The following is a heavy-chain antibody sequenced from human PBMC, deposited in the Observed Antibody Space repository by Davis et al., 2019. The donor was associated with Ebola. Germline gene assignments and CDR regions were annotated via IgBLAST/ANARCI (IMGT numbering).Heavy chain of an antibody. J-gene: IGHJ6*03. Sequence: GESLKISCAASGFTFSSYAMSWVRQAPGKGLEWVSAISGSGGSTYYADSVKGRFTISRDNSKNTLYLQMNSLRAEDTAVYYCAKEGQLPEDCTNGVCLSLYYYYYMDVWGKGTTVTVSS. D-gene: IGHD2-8*01. CDR1: GFTFSSYA. CDR2: ISGSGGST. V-gene: IGHV3-23*01. CDR3: AKEGQLPEDCTNGVCLSLYYYYYMDV.